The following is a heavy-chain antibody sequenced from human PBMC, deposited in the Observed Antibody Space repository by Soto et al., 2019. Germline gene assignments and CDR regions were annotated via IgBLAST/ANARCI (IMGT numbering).Heavy chain of an antibody. CDR2: INPLGGST. CDR1: GDTFTSYY. V-gene: IGHV1-46*01. Sequence: ASVKVSCKAPGDTFTSYYLNWVRQAPGQGLEWMGVINPLGGSTKYAQKFQGRVTMTRDTSRSTVYMELRSLRSDDTAIYYCARSSGGNFGIIIEGSNWFDPWGQGTLVTVSS. D-gene: IGHD3-3*01. CDR3: ARSSGGNFGIIIEGSNWFDP. J-gene: IGHJ5*02.